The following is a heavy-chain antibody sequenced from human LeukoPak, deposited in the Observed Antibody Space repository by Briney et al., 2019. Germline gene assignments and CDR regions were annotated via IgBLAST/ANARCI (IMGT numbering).Heavy chain of an antibody. D-gene: IGHD3-3*01. CDR2: IYTSGST. J-gene: IGHJ4*02. CDR1: GGSISSYY. CDR3: ARDSNNFWSGYWDY. Sequence: SETLPLTCTVSGGSISSYYWSWLRQPAGKGLEWIGRIYTSGSTNYNPSLKSRVTMSIDTSKNRFSLKLRSVTAADTAVYYCARDSNNFWSGYWDYWGQGTLVTVSS. V-gene: IGHV4-4*07.